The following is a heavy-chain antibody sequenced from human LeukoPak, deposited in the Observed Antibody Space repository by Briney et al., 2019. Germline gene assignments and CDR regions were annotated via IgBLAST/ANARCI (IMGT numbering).Heavy chain of an antibody. CDR1: GYPFTSYG. J-gene: IGHJ4*02. CDR2: ISTYNGNT. Sequence: ASVKVSCKASGYPFTSYGISWVRQAPGQGLEWMGWISTYNGNTNYAQKFQDIVTMTTDTSTSTAYMELKSLRSDDTAVYYCARDWAVGVVVVAAGYWGQGTLVTVSS. V-gene: IGHV1-18*01. D-gene: IGHD2-15*01. CDR3: ARDWAVGVVVVAAGY.